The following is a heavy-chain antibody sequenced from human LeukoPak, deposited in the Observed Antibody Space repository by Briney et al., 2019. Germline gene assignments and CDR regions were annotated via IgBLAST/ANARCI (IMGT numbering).Heavy chain of an antibody. V-gene: IGHV3-7*01. D-gene: IGHD3-10*01. CDR1: GFTFSSYW. CDR2: IKQDGSEK. Sequence: GGSLRLSCAASGFTFSSYWMSWVRQAPGKGLEWVANIKQDGSEKYYVDSVKGRFTISRDNSKNTLYLQMNSLRAEDTAVYYCAKDLSGEYYFDYWGQGTLVTVSS. CDR3: AKDLSGEYYFDY. J-gene: IGHJ4*02.